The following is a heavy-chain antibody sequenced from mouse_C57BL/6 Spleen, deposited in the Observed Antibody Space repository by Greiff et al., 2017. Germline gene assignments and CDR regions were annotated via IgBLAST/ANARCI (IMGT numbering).Heavy chain of an antibody. CDR3: AEPADDDLDY. CDR1: GFTFSDYG. V-gene: IGHV5-17*01. CDR2: ISSGSSTI. J-gene: IGHJ3*01. D-gene: IGHD2-13*01. Sequence: EVKLVESGGGLVKPGGSLKLSCAASGFTFSDYGMHWVRQAPEKGLEWVAYISSGSSTIYYADTVKGRFTISRDNAKNTLFLQMTSLKSEDTDMYYCAEPADDDLDYWGQGTVVTVSA.